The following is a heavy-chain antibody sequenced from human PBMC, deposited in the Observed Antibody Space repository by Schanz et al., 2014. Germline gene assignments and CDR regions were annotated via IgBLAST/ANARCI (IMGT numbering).Heavy chain of an antibody. CDR3: AKQHGVIQQVSDY. CDR2: ITRQGTT. V-gene: IGHV3-23*01. D-gene: IGHD3-22*01. Sequence: EVQLLESGGGLVQPGGSLRLSCTVSGFTVNNYAMNWVRQAPGRGLEWVSGITRQGTTYYADFVKGRFSISRDNSENTLYLQMNSLRAEDTAVYYCAKQHGVIQQVSDYWGQGTLVTVSS. J-gene: IGHJ4*02. CDR1: GFTVNNYA.